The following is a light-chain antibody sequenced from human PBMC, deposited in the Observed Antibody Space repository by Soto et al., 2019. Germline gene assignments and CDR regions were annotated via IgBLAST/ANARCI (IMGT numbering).Light chain of an antibody. V-gene: IGLV2-14*01. CDR1: SSDVGGYNY. CDR2: DVS. Sequence: QSALTQPASVSGSPGQSITISCTGTSSDVGGYNYVSWYQQHPGKAPKLMIYDVSNRTSGVSNRFSGSKSGNTASLTISGRQADDEDAYYCSSYTSSSTVVFGGGTKLTVL. CDR3: SSYTSSSTVV. J-gene: IGLJ2*01.